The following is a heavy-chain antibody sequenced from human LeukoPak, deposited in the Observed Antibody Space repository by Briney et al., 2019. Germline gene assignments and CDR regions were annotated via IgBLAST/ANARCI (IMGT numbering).Heavy chain of an antibody. V-gene: IGHV1-69*05. J-gene: IGHJ3*02. D-gene: IGHD6-13*01. CDR3: ARAQQLVRDAFDI. Sequence: ASVKVSCKASGGTFSSYAISWVRQAPGQGLEWMGGIIPIFGTANYAQKFQGRVTITTDESTSTAYMELSSLRSEDTAVYYCARAQQLVRDAFDIWGQGTMVTVSS. CDR1: GGTFSSYA. CDR2: IIPIFGTA.